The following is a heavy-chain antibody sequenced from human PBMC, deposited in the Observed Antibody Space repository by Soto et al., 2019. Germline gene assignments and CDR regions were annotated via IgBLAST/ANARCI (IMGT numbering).Heavy chain of an antibody. D-gene: IGHD2-2*01. CDR3: ARDGCSSTSCPPLRYRLHV. CDR2: IWYDGSNK. Sequence: GGSLRLSCAASGFTFSSYGMHWVRQAPGKGLEWVAVIWYDGSNKYYADSVKGRFTISRDNSKNTLYLQMSSLRAEDTAVYYCARDGCSSTSCPPLRYRLHVWRQGPTDTLS. J-gene: IGHJ6*02. V-gene: IGHV3-33*01. CDR1: GFTFSSYG.